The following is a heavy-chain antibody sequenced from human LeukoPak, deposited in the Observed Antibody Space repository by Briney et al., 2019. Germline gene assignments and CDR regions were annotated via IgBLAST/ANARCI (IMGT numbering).Heavy chain of an antibody. V-gene: IGHV1-69*02. J-gene: IGHJ4*02. CDR2: IIPILGIA. CDR1: GGTFSSYT. D-gene: IGHD5-12*01. CDR3: AKGDMPIVARALDY. Sequence: SVKVSCKASGGTFSSYTISWVRQAPGQGLEWMGRIIPILGIANYAQKFQGRVTITADKSTSTAYMELSSLRSEDTAVYYCAKGDMPIVARALDYWGQGTLVTVSS.